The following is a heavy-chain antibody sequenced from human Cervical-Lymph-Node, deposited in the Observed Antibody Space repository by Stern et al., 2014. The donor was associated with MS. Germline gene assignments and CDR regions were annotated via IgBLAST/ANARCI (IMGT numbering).Heavy chain of an antibody. J-gene: IGHJ6*02. D-gene: IGHD6-13*01. CDR1: GFTFSDHY. CDR2: IRDKAHSHTT. Sequence: EVQLVESGGDLVQPGGSLRLSCAASGFTFSDHYMDWVRQAPGKGLECVGRIRDKAHSHTTEYAASVKGRFTISRDDSKNSLYLQMNSLTTEDTAVYYCARGAAAGTGDNYYYGLDVWGQGTTVTVSS. V-gene: IGHV3-72*01. CDR3: ARGAAAGTGDNYYYGLDV.